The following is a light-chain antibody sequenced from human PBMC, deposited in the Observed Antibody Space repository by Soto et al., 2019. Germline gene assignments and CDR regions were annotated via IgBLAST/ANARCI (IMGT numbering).Light chain of an antibody. CDR3: QQYYNTPYT. Sequence: DIVRTQSPDFLAVSLGERATITCKSSQNVLYRSRNKSYLAWYQQRPGQPPRLLLYWASTRQSGVPDRFIGSGSETDLTLTISSLQAGDEAIYHCQQYYNTPYTFGQGTNLEIK. J-gene: IGKJ2*01. CDR2: WAS. V-gene: IGKV4-1*01. CDR1: QNVLYRSRNKSY.